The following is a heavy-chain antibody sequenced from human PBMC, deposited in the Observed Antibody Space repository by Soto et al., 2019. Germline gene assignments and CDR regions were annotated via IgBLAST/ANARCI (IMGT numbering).Heavy chain of an antibody. D-gene: IGHD3-10*01. J-gene: IGHJ4*02. Sequence: SVQVSCKASGGTFSSYAISWVRQAPGQGLEWMGGIIPIFGTANYAQKFQGRVTITADESTSTAYMELSSLRSEDTAVYYCAIVYGSGSYYNVNHFGYWGQVTLGTVSS. CDR1: GGTFSSYA. CDR2: IIPIFGTA. CDR3: AIVYGSGSYYNVNHFGY. V-gene: IGHV1-69*13.